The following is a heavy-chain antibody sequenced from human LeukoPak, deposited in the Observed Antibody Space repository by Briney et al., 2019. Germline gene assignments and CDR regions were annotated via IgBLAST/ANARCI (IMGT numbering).Heavy chain of an antibody. D-gene: IGHD6-13*01. CDR3: ATGKQQLARKRNNWFDP. CDR2: IYYSGST. Sequence: PSQTLSLTCTVSGGSISSGGYYWSWIRQHPGKGLEWIGYIYYSGSTYYNPSLKSRVTISVDTSKDQFSLKLSSVTAADTAVYYCATGKQQLARKRNNWFDPWGQGTLVTVSS. CDR1: GGSISSGGYY. J-gene: IGHJ5*02. V-gene: IGHV4-31*03.